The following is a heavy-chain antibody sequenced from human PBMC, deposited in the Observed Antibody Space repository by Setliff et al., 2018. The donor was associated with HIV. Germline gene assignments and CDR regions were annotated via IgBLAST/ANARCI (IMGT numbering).Heavy chain of an antibody. CDR1: GGSISSSSYY. V-gene: IGHV4-61*05. J-gene: IGHJ6*03. Sequence: NPSETMSLTCTVSGGSISSSSYYWGWIRQPPGKALEWIGYMYYSGNTNYNPSLKSRVTISIDTSKNQFSLKLSSVTAADTAVYYCARLKDYYYYYMDVWGKGTTVTVSS. CDR3: ARLKDYYYYYMDV. CDR2: MYYSGNT.